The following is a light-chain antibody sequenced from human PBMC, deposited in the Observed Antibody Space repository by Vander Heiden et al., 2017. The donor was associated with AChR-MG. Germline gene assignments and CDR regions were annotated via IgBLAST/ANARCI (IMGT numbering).Light chain of an antibody. CDR1: ALAKKN. Sequence: SYELTQPPSVAVSPGQTASITRSRDALAKKNAYWYQQKSGQAPVLVIFVDTKRPSGIPEGFSGSSSGTIATFTTSGAQVDDEADDDGDSTDNSGNPVWVFGGGTKLTVL. V-gene: IGLV3-10*01. CDR2: VDT. J-gene: IGLJ2*01. CDR3: DSTDNSGNPVWV.